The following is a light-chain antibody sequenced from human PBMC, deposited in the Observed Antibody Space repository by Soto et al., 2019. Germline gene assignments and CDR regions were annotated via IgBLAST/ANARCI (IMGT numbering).Light chain of an antibody. J-gene: IGKJ2*01. V-gene: IGKV1-39*01. Sequence: DIQMTQSPSSLSASVGDRVTITCRASQSISSYLNWYQQKPGKAPKLLIYAASSLQRGVPSRFSGSGSGTALTRTISSLQTEDFATYYCHQSYSTPYTFSQGTKLEIK. CDR3: HQSYSTPYT. CDR2: AAS. CDR1: QSISSY.